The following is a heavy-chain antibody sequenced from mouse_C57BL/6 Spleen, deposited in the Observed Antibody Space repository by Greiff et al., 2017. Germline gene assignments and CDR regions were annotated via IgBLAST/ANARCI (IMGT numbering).Heavy chain of an antibody. Sequence: QVQLQQPGAELVRPGTSVKLSCKASGYTFTSYWMHWVKQRPGQGLEWIGVIDPSDSYTNYNQKFKGKATWTVDTSSSTAYMQLSSLTSEDSAVYYCASYDYEGGSWFAYWGQGTLVTVSA. CDR1: GYTFTSYW. V-gene: IGHV1-59*01. CDR2: IDPSDSYT. J-gene: IGHJ3*01. D-gene: IGHD2-4*01. CDR3: ASYDYEGGSWFAY.